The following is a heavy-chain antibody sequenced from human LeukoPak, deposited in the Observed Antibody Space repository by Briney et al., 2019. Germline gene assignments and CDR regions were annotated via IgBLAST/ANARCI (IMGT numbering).Heavy chain of an antibody. D-gene: IGHD1-26*01. Sequence: SETLSLTCAVYGGSFSGYYWSWIRQPPGKGLEWIGEINHSGSTNYNPSLKSRVTISVDTSKNQFSLKLSSVTAADTAVYYCANQYSGSPSDYWGQGTLVTVSS. CDR2: INHSGST. V-gene: IGHV4-34*01. J-gene: IGHJ4*02. CDR1: GGSFSGYY. CDR3: ANQYSGSPSDY.